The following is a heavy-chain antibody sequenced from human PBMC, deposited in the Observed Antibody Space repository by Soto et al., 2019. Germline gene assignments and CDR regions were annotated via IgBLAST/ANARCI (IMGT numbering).Heavy chain of an antibody. CDR1: GGSISSGGYY. Sequence: QVQLQESGPGLVKPSQTLSLTCTVSGGSISSGGYYWSWIRQHPGKGLEWIGYIYYSGSTYYNPSLKSRVTISVDTSKNQFSLKLSSVTAADTAVYYCARTPVLLWFGEFQSGFDPWGQGTLVTVSS. D-gene: IGHD3-10*01. CDR2: IYYSGST. V-gene: IGHV4-31*03. CDR3: ARTPVLLWFGEFQSGFDP. J-gene: IGHJ5*02.